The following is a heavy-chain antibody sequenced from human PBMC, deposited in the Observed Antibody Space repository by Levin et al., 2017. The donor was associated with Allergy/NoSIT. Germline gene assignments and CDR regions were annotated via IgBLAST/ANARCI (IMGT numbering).Heavy chain of an antibody. CDR1: GFTFSTYS. J-gene: IGHJ4*02. V-gene: IGHV3-48*01. Sequence: GESLKISCAASGFTFSTYSMDWVRQAPGKGLEWVSYIGSSSRTIYYADSVKGRFTISRDNAKNSLYLQMNSLRAEDTAVYYCARGANWNVFSFDYWGQGTLVTVSS. CDR3: ARGANWNVFSFDY. D-gene: IGHD1-1*01. CDR2: IGSSSRTI.